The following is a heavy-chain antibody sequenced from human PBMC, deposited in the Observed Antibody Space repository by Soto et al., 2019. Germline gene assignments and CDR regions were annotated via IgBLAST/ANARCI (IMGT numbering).Heavy chain of an antibody. D-gene: IGHD6-19*01. CDR2: LNPNSGDT. J-gene: IGHJ4*01. CDR3: ATSGGGWYLY. Sequence: GASVKVSCKASGYTFSSYDINWVRQATGQGLEWMGWLNPNSGDTGYAQKFQGRVTLTRNTSINTAHIELSSLTSDDTAVYYCATSGGGWYLYWG. V-gene: IGHV1-8*01. CDR1: GYTFSSYD.